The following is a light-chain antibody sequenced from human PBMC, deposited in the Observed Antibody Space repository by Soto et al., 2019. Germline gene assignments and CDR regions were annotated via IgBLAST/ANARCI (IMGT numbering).Light chain of an antibody. V-gene: IGLV2-8*01. CDR2: EVS. Sequence: QSVLTQPPSAAGSPGQSVTISCTGTSRDVGGYNYVSWYQQHPGKAPKLMIYEVSKRPSGVPDRFSGSKSGNTASLTVSGLPAEDEADYYCSSYAGSNNFGVFGGGTKVTVL. J-gene: IGLJ3*02. CDR3: SSYAGSNNFGV. CDR1: SRDVGGYNY.